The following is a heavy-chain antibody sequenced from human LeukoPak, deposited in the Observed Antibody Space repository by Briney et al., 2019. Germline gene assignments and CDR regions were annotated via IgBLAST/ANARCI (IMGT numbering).Heavy chain of an antibody. D-gene: IGHD6-6*01. CDR2: IWYDGSYK. Sequence: GRCLRLSCAAAGFTFSSYGMQWVRQAPGKRLEWVAVIWYDGSYKYHADSVKGRFTISRDNSRNTLYLQMDSLRAEDTAVYYCARWGTSSLDYWGQGTLVTVSS. J-gene: IGHJ4*02. CDR1: GFTFSSYG. CDR3: ARWGTSSLDY. V-gene: IGHV3-33*01.